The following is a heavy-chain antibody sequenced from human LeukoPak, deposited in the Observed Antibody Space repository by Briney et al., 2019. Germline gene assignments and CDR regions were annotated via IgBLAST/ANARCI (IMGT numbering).Heavy chain of an antibody. Sequence: GASVKVSCKVSGYTLTELSMHWVRQAPGKGLEWMGGFDPEDGETIYAQKFQGRVTITTDESTSTAYMELSSLRSEDTAVYYCARDSGGFDYWGQGTLVTVSS. CDR2: FDPEDGET. CDR1: GYTLTELS. D-gene: IGHD3-16*01. V-gene: IGHV1-24*01. CDR3: ARDSGGFDY. J-gene: IGHJ4*02.